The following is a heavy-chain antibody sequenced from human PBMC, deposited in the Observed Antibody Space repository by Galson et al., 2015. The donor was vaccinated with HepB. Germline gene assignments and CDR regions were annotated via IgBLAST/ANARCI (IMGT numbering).Heavy chain of an antibody. CDR1: GFTVSSNY. J-gene: IGHJ2*01. D-gene: IGHD5-24*01. V-gene: IGHV3-53*01. CDR3: ARDGGVWHFREMATIHAWYFDL. CDR2: IYSGGST. Sequence: SLRLSCAASGFTVSSNYMSWVRQAPGKGLEWVSVIYSGGSTYYADSVKGRFTISRDNSKNTLYLQMNSLRAEDTAVYYCARDGGVWHFREMATIHAWYFDLWGRGTLVTVSS.